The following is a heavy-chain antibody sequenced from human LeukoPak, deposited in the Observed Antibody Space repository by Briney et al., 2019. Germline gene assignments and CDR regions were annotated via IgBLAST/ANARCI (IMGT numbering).Heavy chain of an antibody. Sequence: GGSLRLSCAASGFTFSSYWMHWVRQAPGKGLVWVSRINGDGSSTSYADSVKGRFTISRDNAKNTLYLQMNSLRAEDTAVYYCARARDGYNSSRAGDYWGQGTLVTVSS. CDR1: GFTFSSYW. J-gene: IGHJ4*02. CDR3: ARARDGYNSSRAGDY. V-gene: IGHV3-74*01. D-gene: IGHD5-24*01. CDR2: INGDGSST.